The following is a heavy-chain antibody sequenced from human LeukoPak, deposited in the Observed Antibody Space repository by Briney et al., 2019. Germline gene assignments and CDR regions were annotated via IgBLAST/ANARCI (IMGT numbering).Heavy chain of an antibody. CDR3: ARSQKMVSSYDYYYYYMDV. V-gene: IGHV1-69*13. CDR1: GGTFSSNV. J-gene: IGHJ6*03. D-gene: IGHD3-16*01. Sequence: VASVKVSCKAFGGTFSSNVISWVRQAPGQGLEWMGGVIPIFGTANYAQKFQGRVTITADESTSTAYMELSSLRSEDTAVYYCARSQKMVSSYDYYYYYMDVWGKGTTVTVSS. CDR2: VIPIFGTA.